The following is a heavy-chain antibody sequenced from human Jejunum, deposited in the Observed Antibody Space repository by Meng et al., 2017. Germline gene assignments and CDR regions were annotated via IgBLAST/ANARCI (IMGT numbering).Heavy chain of an antibody. D-gene: IGHD4/OR15-4a*01. CDR2: ISASGSTI. CDR1: GFTFSTYE. Sequence: GESLKISCAASGFTFSTYEMNWVRQAPGKGLEWVSYISASGSTIFYADSVKGRFTISRDNSKNSLYLQMNSLRAEDTAVYYCARDDYPGNDRPQYAIDIWGQGTMVTVSS. CDR3: ARDDYPGNDRPQYAIDI. J-gene: IGHJ3*02. V-gene: IGHV3-48*03.